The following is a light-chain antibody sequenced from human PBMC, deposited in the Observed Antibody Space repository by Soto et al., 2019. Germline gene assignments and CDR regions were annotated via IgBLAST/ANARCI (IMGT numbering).Light chain of an antibody. J-gene: IGLJ1*01. CDR1: SSDVGGYNY. CDR3: RSYAGSNNYV. Sequence: QSVLTQPPSASGSPGQSVTISCTGTSSDVGGYNYVSWYQQHPGNAPKLMIYEVSKRPSGVPDRFSGSKSGNTASLTVSGLQAEDEADYYCRSYAGSNNYVFGTGTKVTVL. CDR2: EVS. V-gene: IGLV2-8*01.